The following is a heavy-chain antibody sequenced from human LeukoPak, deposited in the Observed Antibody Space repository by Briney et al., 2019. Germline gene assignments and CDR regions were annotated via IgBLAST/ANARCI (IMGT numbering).Heavy chain of an antibody. J-gene: IGHJ5*02. Sequence: ASVKVSCKASGYSFSSCSISWVRQAPGQGLEWMGWISGYNGKTNYAQKFQGRVTLTTDTSTSIAYMELRSLRSDDTAIYYCARGLNWNYDLGWVAPWGQGTLVAVSS. CDR1: GYSFSSCS. D-gene: IGHD1-7*01. CDR2: ISGYNGKT. V-gene: IGHV1-18*01. CDR3: ARGLNWNYDLGWVAP.